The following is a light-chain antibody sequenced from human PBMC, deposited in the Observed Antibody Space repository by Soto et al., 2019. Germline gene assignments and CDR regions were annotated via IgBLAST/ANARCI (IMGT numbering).Light chain of an antibody. V-gene: IGKV3-11*01. CDR2: DAS. J-gene: IGKJ2*01. Sequence: EIVLTQSPATLSLSPGERATLSCRASQSVSSYLAWYQQKPGQAPGLLIYDASNRATGIPARFSGSGSGTDFTLTISSLEPEDFVFYYCQQRSNWYTFGQGTKLEIK. CDR3: QQRSNWYT. CDR1: QSVSSY.